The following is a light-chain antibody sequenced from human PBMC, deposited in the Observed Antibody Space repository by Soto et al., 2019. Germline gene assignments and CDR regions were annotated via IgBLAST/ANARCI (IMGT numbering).Light chain of an antibody. Sequence: MTQSPDTLSVSPGDRVTLPCRASHCVGTNLAWYQQKRGQAPRLLIYGASARATDVPVRLSVSGSGTDFTLTINSLEPEDFAVYYCQQRKVWPQITFGQGTRLEI. V-gene: IGKV3-15*01. CDR1: HCVGTN. CDR2: GAS. J-gene: IGKJ5*01. CDR3: QQRKVWPQIT.